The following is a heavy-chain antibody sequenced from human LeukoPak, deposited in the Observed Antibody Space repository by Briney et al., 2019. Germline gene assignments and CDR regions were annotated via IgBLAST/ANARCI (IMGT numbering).Heavy chain of an antibody. CDR2: IKSKVHGETI. V-gene: IGHV3-15*01. CDR1: GFTFSNAW. D-gene: IGHD7-27*01. CDR3: TTVWGGD. J-gene: IGHJ1*01. Sequence: KSGGSLRLSCAASGFTFSNAWMSWVRQAPGEGLEWLGRIKSKVHGETIDYAAPVKGRFTISRDDSKNTLYLEMNSLKTEDTAVYYCTTVWGGDWGQGTLVTVSS.